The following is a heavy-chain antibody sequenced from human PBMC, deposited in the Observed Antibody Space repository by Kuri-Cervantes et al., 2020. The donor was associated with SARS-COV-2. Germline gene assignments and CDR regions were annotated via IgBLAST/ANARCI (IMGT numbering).Heavy chain of an antibody. V-gene: IGHV3-7*01. D-gene: IGHD6-19*01. CDR2: MKRDGSEK. CDR1: GFTFSSYW. CDR3: AGGYSSGWPDH. J-gene: IGHJ5*02. Sequence: GESLKISCAAPGFTFSSYWMTWVRKAPGKGLEWVASMKRDGSEKYYVDSVKGRFTISRDNAKNSLDLQMNSLRPDDTAVYYCAGGYSSGWPDHWGQGTLVTVSS.